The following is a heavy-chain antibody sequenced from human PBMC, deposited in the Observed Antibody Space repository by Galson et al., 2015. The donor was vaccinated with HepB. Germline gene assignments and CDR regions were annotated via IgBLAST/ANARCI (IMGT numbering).Heavy chain of an antibody. CDR2: ISSSSSGK. CDR1: GFNFSIYS. CDR3: AREEGGWPDY. D-gene: IGHD6-19*01. J-gene: IGHJ4*02. Sequence: SLRLSCAASGFNFSIYSMNWVRQAPGKGLEWVSYISSSSSGKYYADSVKGRFTISRDNAKNSLYLQMNSLTVEDTAMYYCAREEGGWPDYWGQGTLVTVSS. V-gene: IGHV3-48*01.